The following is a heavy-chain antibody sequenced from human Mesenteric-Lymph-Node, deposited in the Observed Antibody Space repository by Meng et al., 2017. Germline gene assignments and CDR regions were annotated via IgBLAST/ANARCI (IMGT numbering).Heavy chain of an antibody. D-gene: IGHD1-26*01. V-gene: IGHV3-30*04. CDR3: AKAGGYYFDY. Sequence: GESLKISCAASGFTFSSYAMHWVRQAPGKGLEWVAVISYDGSNKYYADSVKGRFTISRDNSKNTLYLQMNSLRADDTAVYYCAKAGGYYFDYWGQGTLVTVSS. J-gene: IGHJ4*02. CDR1: GFTFSSYA. CDR2: ISYDGSNK.